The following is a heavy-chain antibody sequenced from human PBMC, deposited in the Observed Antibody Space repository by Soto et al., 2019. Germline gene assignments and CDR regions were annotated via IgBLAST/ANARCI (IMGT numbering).Heavy chain of an antibody. V-gene: IGHV3-30*18. CDR3: AKEWIRKDIVVVVAVVLDY. J-gene: IGHJ4*02. Sequence: HPGGSLRLSCAASGFTFSSYGMHWVRQAPGKGLEWVAVISYDGSNKYYVDSVKGRFTISRDNSKNTLYLQMNSLRVEDTAVYYCAKEWIRKDIVVVVAVVLDYWGQGTLVTVSS. CDR1: GFTFSSYG. CDR2: ISYDGSNK. D-gene: IGHD2-15*01.